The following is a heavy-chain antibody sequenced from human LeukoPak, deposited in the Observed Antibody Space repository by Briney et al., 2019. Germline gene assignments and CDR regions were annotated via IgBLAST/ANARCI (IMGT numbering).Heavy chain of an antibody. D-gene: IGHD4-23*01. CDR1: GFTVSSNY. CDR2: IFSGGST. CDR3: ARISVVTPGYFDY. Sequence: GGSLRLSCAASGFTVSSNYMSWVRQAPGKGLEGVSVIFSGGSTFYADSVKGRFTISRDNSKNTLYLQMNSLRAEDTAVYYCARISVVTPGYFDYWGQGTLVTVSS. J-gene: IGHJ4*02. V-gene: IGHV3-53*01.